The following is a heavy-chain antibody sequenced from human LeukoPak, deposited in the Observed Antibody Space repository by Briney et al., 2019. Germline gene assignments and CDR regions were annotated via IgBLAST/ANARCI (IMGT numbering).Heavy chain of an antibody. Sequence: ASVKVSCKASGYTFTSYDINWVRQATGQGLEWMGWMNPNSCNTGYAQKFQGRVTMTRNTSISPVYTELCSLRSEDTAVYYCARSYYYDSSGYYYVWWFVPWGQGTLVTVSS. V-gene: IGHV1-8*01. CDR1: GYTFTSYD. D-gene: IGHD3-22*01. J-gene: IGHJ5*02. CDR3: ARSYYYDSSGYYYVWWFVP. CDR2: MNPNSCNT.